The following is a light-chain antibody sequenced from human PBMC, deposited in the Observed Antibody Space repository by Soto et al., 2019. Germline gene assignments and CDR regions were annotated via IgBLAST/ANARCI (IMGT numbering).Light chain of an antibody. J-gene: IGKJ1*01. Sequence: DIQMTQSPSSLSASVGDRVTISCRARQGISNYLAWYQQKPGKVPRLLIYAASTLQSGVPSRFSGSGSGTDFTLTISSLQPEDVATYYCQKNYSALWTFGQGTKVEI. CDR2: AAS. CDR1: QGISNY. CDR3: QKNYSALWT. V-gene: IGKV1-27*01.